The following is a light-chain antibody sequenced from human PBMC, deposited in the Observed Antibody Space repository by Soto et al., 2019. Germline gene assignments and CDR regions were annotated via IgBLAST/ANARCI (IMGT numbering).Light chain of an antibody. J-gene: IGKJ3*01. Sequence: EIVLTQSPGTLSLSPGEIATLSCRAIQSVSSSNLSWYQQKPGQAPRLLISGASSRATGIPYRFSGSGYGADFTLTISRLEPEDFAAYYFKQYGSXPFTCGPGTKVXI. CDR3: KQYGSXPFT. V-gene: IGKV3-20*01. CDR2: GAS. CDR1: QSVSSSN.